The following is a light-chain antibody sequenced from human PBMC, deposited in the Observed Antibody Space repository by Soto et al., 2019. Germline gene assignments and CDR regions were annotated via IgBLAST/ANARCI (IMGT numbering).Light chain of an antibody. CDR1: RRISSW. CDR2: KAS. V-gene: IGKV1-5*03. J-gene: IGKJ1*01. Sequence: DIQMTQSPSTLSACVGDRVTITCRASRRISSWLAWYQQKPGKAPKLLIYKASSLESGVPSRFSGSGSGSEFILTISSLQPDDFATYYCQQYNSYSWTFGQGTKVEIK. CDR3: QQYNSYSWT.